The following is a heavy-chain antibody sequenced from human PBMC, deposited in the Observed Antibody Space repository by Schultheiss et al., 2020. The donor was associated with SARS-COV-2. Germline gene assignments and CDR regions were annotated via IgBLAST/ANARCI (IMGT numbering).Heavy chain of an antibody. Sequence: GESLKISCAASGFTFSDYYMSWIRQAPGKGLEWVSYISSSGSTIYYADSVKGRFTISRDNAKNSLYLQMNSLRAEDTAVYYCAAELGNDAFDIWGQGTMVTVSS. CDR3: AAELGNDAFDI. J-gene: IGHJ3*02. V-gene: IGHV3-11*04. CDR1: GFTFSDYY. CDR2: ISSSGSTI. D-gene: IGHD7-27*01.